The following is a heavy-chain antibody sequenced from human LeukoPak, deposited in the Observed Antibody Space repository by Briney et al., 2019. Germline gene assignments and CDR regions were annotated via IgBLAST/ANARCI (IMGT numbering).Heavy chain of an antibody. J-gene: IGHJ4*02. CDR3: ARVSFTSAWSFDY. CDR1: GFTFTSYG. V-gene: IGHV3-48*04. D-gene: IGHD6-19*01. CDR2: SSTSGTI. Sequence: RGSLRLSCTDSGFTFTSYGMNWVRQAPGKGLEWVSYSSTSGTIQYGDSVNGRFTISRDNAKNSLYLQIDGLRAEDTAVYYCARVSFTSAWSFDYWGPGTLVTVSS.